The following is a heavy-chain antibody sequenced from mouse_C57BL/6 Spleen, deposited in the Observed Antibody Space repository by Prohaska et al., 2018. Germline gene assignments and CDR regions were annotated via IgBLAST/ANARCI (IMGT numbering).Heavy chain of an antibody. CDR1: GFTFSNYW. D-gene: IGHD1-1*02. Sequence: EVKLEESGGGLVQPGGSMKLSCVASGFTFSNYWMNWVRQSPEKGLEWVAQIRLKSDNYATHYAESVKGRFTISRDDSKSSVYLQMNNLRAEDTGIDYCTGPGGSLGDCGQGTTLTVSS. CDR3: TGPGGSLGD. CDR2: IRLKSDNYAT. V-gene: IGHV6-3*01. J-gene: IGHJ2*01.